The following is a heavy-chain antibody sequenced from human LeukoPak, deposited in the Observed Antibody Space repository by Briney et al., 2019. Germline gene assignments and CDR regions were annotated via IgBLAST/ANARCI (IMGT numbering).Heavy chain of an antibody. J-gene: IGHJ4*02. CDR2: ISSDGISE. V-gene: IGHV3-30*19. Sequence: PGSSLRLSCAASGFIFDSYGMHWVRQAPGRGLEWVAVISSDGISEYYADSVKGRFTISRDNPKNTLFLQMNTLRAEDTAVYYCAREKYCTITDCLHGRFYFNCWGQGTLVTVSS. CDR3: AREKYCTITDCLHGRFYFNC. CDR1: GFIFDSYG. D-gene: IGHD2-8*01.